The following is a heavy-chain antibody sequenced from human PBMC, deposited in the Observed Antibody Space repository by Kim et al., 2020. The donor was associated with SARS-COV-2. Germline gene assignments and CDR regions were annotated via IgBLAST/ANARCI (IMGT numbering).Heavy chain of an antibody. D-gene: IGHD4-17*01. CDR2: ISYDGSNK. CDR3: ARDLGDTVAPHFDY. V-gene: IGHV3-30*04. Sequence: GGSLRLSCAASGFTFSSYAMHWVRQAPGKGLEWVAVISYDGSNKYYADSVKGRFTISRDNSKNTLYLQMNSLRAEDTAVYYCARDLGDTVAPHFDYWGQG. J-gene: IGHJ4*02. CDR1: GFTFSSYA.